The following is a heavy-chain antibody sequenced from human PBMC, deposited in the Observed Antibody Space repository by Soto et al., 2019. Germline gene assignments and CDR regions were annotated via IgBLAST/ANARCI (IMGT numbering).Heavy chain of an antibody. V-gene: IGHV1-2*04. CDR1: GYTFTGYY. D-gene: IGHD6-19*01. Sequence: GASVKVSCKASGYTFTGYYIHWVRQAPGQGLEWIGWVNPNSGGTNYAQKFQGWVTMTRDTSISTAYMEVSMLRADDTAVYYCVTSRVSIAVAGETEYYFDYWGQGTLVTVSS. CDR2: VNPNSGGT. J-gene: IGHJ4*02. CDR3: VTSRVSIAVAGETEYYFDY.